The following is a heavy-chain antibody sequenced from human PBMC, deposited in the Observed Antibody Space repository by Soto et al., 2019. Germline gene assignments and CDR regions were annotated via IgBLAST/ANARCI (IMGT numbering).Heavy chain of an antibody. CDR3: AGFVVPASRNSDFDY. D-gene: IGHD2-15*01. V-gene: IGHV4-39*01. J-gene: IGHJ4*02. CDR1: GISVSTSDYY. Sequence: SETLSLTCTVSGISVSTSDYYWGWVRQPPGKGLDWIGNIYYSGSTFYNPSLRSRVTLSVDTSKNQFSLRLNSETAADTAVYFCAGFVVPASRNSDFDYWGQVTMVTVNS. CDR2: IYYSGST.